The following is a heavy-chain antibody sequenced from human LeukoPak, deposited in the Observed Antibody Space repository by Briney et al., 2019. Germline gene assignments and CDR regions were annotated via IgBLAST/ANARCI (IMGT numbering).Heavy chain of an antibody. D-gene: IGHD6-13*01. J-gene: IGHJ4*02. CDR3: ARDSSTTYYFDY. Sequence: ASVKVPCKASGYTFTSYGISWVRQAPGQGLEWMGWISAYNGNTNYAQKLQGRVTMTTDTSTSTAYMELRSLRSDDTAVYYCARDSSTTYYFDYWGQGTLVTVSS. V-gene: IGHV1-18*01. CDR2: ISAYNGNT. CDR1: GYTFTSYG.